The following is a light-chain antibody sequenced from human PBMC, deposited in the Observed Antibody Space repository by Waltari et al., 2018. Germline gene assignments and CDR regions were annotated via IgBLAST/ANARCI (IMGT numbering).Light chain of an antibody. CDR3: CSYTDGNTLV. CDR1: SSDVGSYNF. CDR2: KVS. Sequence: QSALTQPASVSGSPGQSITISCTGTSSDVGSYNFVSWSQQQPDKAPKHIIYKVSERPSGVSNRFSGSKSDNTASLTIAGLQAEDEAHYYCCSYTDGNTLVFGGGTKLTVL. J-gene: IGLJ2*01. V-gene: IGLV2-23*02.